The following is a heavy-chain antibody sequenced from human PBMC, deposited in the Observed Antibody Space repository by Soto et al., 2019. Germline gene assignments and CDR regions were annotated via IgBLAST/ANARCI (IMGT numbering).Heavy chain of an antibody. V-gene: IGHV4-34*01. Sequence: SQTLSLTCAVYGGSFSGYYWSWIRQPPGKGLEWIGEINHSGSTNYNPSLKSRVTISVDTSKNQFSLKLGSVTAADTAVYYCASHYSNYDNYWGQGTLVTVSS. CDR2: INHSGST. CDR1: GGSFSGYY. D-gene: IGHD4-4*01. CDR3: ASHYSNYDNY. J-gene: IGHJ4*02.